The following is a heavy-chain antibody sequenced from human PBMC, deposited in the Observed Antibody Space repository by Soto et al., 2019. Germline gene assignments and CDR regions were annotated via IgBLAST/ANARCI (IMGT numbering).Heavy chain of an antibody. CDR1: GGSISSSSYY. J-gene: IGHJ3*02. D-gene: IGHD3-3*01. CDR3: ARPGAISTEAFDI. CDR2: IYYSGST. Sequence: SETLSLTCTVSGGSISSSSYYWGWIRQPPGKGLEWIGSIYYSGSTYYNPSLKSRVTISVDTSKNQFSLKLSSVTAADTAVYYCARPGAISTEAFDIWGQGTMVTVSS. V-gene: IGHV4-39*01.